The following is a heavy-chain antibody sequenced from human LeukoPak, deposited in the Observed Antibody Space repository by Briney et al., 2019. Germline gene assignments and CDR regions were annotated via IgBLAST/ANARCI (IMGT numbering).Heavy chain of an antibody. CDR3: AKDRPNYYGSNGHYYKLNGDC. Sequence: GGSLRLSCLASGFTFSNHGTHWVRQAPGKGLEWLAYIQYDGSSTYYRESVKGRFTISRDNSDNTLYLQMNSLRAEGTAVYYCAKDRPNYYGSNGHYYKLNGDCWGQGTLVTVSS. CDR1: GFTFSNHG. V-gene: IGHV3-30*02. J-gene: IGHJ4*02. D-gene: IGHD3-22*01. CDR2: IQYDGSST.